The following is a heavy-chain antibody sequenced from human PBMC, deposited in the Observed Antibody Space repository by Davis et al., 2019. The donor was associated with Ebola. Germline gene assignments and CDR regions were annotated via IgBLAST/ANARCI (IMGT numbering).Heavy chain of an antibody. Sequence: GGSLRLSCAASGFIFRSYVMSWVRQAPGKGREWVSTLGTSADTYYADSVKGRFTISRDNSKNTLYLQMNGLRVEDTAIYFCVKDTSNIWFDIWGQGTMVTVSS. CDR3: VKDTSNIWFDI. V-gene: IGHV3-23*01. CDR2: LGTSADT. CDR1: GFIFRSYV. J-gene: IGHJ3*02. D-gene: IGHD1-26*01.